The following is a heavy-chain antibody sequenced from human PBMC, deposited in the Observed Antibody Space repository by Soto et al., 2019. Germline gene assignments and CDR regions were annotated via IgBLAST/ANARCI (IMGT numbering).Heavy chain of an antibody. D-gene: IGHD3-22*01. CDR1: GFTFSAYS. J-gene: IGHJ5*02. CDR2: ISSSSSSI. CDR3: WRADYYESTTHDCSGWFGP. V-gene: IGHV3-21*01. Sequence: GGSLRLSCAASGFTFSAYSMNWVRQAPGKGLEWVSSISSSSSSIYYADSVKGRFTISRDNPKTSLYLQMNSLRVEDTAVYYSWRADYYESTTHDCSGWFGPWGQETLVTV.